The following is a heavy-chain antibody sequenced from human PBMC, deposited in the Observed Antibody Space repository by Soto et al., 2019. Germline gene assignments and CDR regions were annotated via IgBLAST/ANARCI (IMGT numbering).Heavy chain of an antibody. CDR2: IRFDGGNT. J-gene: IGHJ4*02. CDR1: GFTFSDYA. V-gene: IGHV3-23*01. CDR3: AKDHLLRYFDWSFDY. D-gene: IGHD3-9*01. Sequence: PGGSLRLSCAVSGFTFSDYAMTWVRQAPGKGLEWVAIIRFDGGNTYYADSVEGRFTISRDNSKNTLYLQMNSLRAEDTAVYYCAKDHLLRYFDWSFDYWGQGTLVTVSS.